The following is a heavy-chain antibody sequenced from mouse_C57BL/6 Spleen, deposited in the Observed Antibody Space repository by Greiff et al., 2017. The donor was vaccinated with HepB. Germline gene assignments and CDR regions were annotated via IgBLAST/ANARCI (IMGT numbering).Heavy chain of an antibody. D-gene: IGHD2-4*01. CDR2: INPNNGGT. V-gene: IGHV1-18*01. J-gene: IGHJ3*01. CDR1: GYTFTDYN. Sequence: EVQLQQSGPELVKPGASVKIPCKASGYTFTDYNMDWVKQSHGKSLEWIGDINPNNGGTIYNQKFKGKATLTVDKSSSTAYMELRSLTSEDTAVYYCARKGIYYDYDRFAYWGQGTLVTVSA. CDR3: ARKGIYYDYDRFAY.